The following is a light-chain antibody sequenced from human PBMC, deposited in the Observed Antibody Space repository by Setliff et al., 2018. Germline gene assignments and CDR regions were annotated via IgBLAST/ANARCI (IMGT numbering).Light chain of an antibody. Sequence: SVLTQPPSVSGAPGQRVTISCTGSSSNIGAGYDVHWYQQLPGTAPKLLIYGNSNRPSGVPDRFSGSKSGTSASLAITGLQAEDEADYYCQSYDSSLSGSDVFGTGTKV. V-gene: IGLV1-40*01. J-gene: IGLJ1*01. CDR1: SSNIGAGYD. CDR3: QSYDSSLSGSDV. CDR2: GNS.